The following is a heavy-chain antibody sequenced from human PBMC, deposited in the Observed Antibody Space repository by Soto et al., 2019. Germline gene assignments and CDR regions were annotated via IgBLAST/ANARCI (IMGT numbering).Heavy chain of an antibody. CDR2: ISHSGST. D-gene: IGHD6-13*01. V-gene: IGHV4-38-2*02. Sequence: ATLCLTCAVSGDSIGSGYSWSCIRQPPGKGLQWIGSISHSGSTYFNTSLKSRVTVSVDTSDNQFSLELRSVTAADTATYYCARDLIPLSSAGVPVFDYWGQGILVTVSS. CDR1: GDSIGSGYS. CDR3: ARDLIPLSSAGVPVFDY. J-gene: IGHJ4*02.